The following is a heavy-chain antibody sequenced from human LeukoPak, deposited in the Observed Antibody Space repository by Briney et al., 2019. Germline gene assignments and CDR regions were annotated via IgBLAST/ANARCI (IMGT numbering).Heavy chain of an antibody. CDR3: ARDLSDYFDY. Sequence: SETLSLTCTVSGGSISSGSYYWSWIRQPAGKGLEWIGRIYTSGSTYYNPSLKSRVTISVDTSKNQFSLKLSSVTAADTAVYYCARDLSDYFDYWGQGTLVTVSS. J-gene: IGHJ4*02. CDR2: IYTSGST. CDR1: GGSISSGSYY. V-gene: IGHV4-61*02.